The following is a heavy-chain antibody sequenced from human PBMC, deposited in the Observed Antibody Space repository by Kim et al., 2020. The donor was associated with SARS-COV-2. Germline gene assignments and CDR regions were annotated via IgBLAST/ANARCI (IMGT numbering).Heavy chain of an antibody. V-gene: IGHV3-48*03. J-gene: IGHJ4*02. Sequence: INYRESGRGPYTTSRDNDKNSMYLQMNSLRAEDTAVYYCARGPNSSPFASWGQGTLVTVSS. CDR3: ARGPNSSPFAS. CDR2: I. D-gene: IGHD2-15*01.